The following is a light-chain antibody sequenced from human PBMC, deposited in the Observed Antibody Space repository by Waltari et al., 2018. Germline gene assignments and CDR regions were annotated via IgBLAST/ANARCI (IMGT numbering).Light chain of an antibody. CDR1: SRDVGGRNL. Sequence: QSARTQPASVSGSPGQSTTIPCTGTSRDVGGRNLVAWYQQHPGTGPKLMIYEFSERPSGVSSRFSGSRSGNTASLTISGLQAEDEADYYCCSYGGGTTFVVFGGGTKLTVL. J-gene: IGLJ2*01. CDR2: EFS. V-gene: IGLV2-23*02. CDR3: CSYGGGTTFVV.